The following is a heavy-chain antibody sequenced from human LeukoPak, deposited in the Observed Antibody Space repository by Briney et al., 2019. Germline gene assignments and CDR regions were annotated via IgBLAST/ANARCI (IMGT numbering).Heavy chain of an antibody. CDR2: ISGSGGST. CDR3: AKASGGGYSYGLVDY. V-gene: IGHV3-23*01. Sequence: GGSLRLSCAASGFTFSSYAMSLVRQAPGKGLEWVSAISGSGGSTYYADSVKGRVTISRDNSKPTLYLQMNSLRAEDTAVYYCAKASGGGYSYGLVDYWGQGTLVTVSS. D-gene: IGHD5-18*01. J-gene: IGHJ4*02. CDR1: GFTFSSYA.